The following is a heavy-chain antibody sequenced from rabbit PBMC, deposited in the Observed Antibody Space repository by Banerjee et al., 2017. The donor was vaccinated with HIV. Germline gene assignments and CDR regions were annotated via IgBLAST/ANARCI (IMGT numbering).Heavy chain of an antibody. V-gene: IGHV1S45*01. Sequence: QEQLVESGGGLVTLGGSLTLTCTASGFSFSSTYWICWVRQAPGKGPEWIACIDAGSTGNTYYVSWAKGRFTISRTSSTTVTLQMTSLTAADTASYFCARVGYTYGDGGDGYSKWGLWGQGTLVTVS. D-gene: IGHD6-1*01. J-gene: IGHJ3*01. CDR2: IDAGSTGNT. CDR3: ARVGYTYGDGGDGYSKWGL. CDR1: GFSFSSTYW.